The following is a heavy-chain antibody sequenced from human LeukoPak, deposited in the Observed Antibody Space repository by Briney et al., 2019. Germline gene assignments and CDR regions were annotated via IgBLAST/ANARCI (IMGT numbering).Heavy chain of an antibody. CDR2: ISGSGGST. CDR3: ANIIAAAGYFDY. Sequence: GGSLRLSCAASGFSFSDSGMDWVRQAPGKGLEWVSAISGSGGSTYYADSVKGRFTISRDNSKNTLYLQMNSLRAEDTAVYYCANIIAAAGYFDYWGQGTLVTVSS. J-gene: IGHJ4*02. CDR1: GFSFSDSG. D-gene: IGHD6-13*01. V-gene: IGHV3-23*01.